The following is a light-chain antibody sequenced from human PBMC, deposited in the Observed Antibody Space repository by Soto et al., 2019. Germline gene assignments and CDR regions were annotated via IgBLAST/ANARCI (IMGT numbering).Light chain of an antibody. J-gene: IGKJ1*01. Sequence: DMQMTQSPSTLSASVGDRVTITCRASQSISTWLAWYQQKPGKAPKLLIYKASNLESGVPSMFSGSGSGTEFTLTISILLPDDFATYYCQQYSTSYRTFGQGTRVEIK. V-gene: IGKV1-5*03. CDR2: KAS. CDR1: QSISTW. CDR3: QQYSTSYRT.